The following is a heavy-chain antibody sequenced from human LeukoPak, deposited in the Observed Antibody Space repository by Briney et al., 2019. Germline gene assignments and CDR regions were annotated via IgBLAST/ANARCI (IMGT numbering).Heavy chain of an antibody. CDR2: ISGSGGST. D-gene: IGHD2-8*02. Sequence: GGSLRLCCAASGFTFSSYAMSWVRQAPGKGLEWVSAISGSGGSTYYADSVKGRFTISRDNSKNTLYLQMNSLRAEDTAVYYCAKTYMWSIDAFHIWGQGTMVTVSS. CDR3: AKTYMWSIDAFHI. J-gene: IGHJ3*02. CDR1: GFTFSSYA. V-gene: IGHV3-23*01.